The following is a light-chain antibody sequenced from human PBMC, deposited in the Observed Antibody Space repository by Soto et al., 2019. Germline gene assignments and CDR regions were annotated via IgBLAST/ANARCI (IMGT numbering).Light chain of an antibody. CDR2: GNK. J-gene: IGLJ1*01. V-gene: IGLV1-40*01. Sequence: QSVLTQPPSVSGAPGQRVTISCTGSRSNIGAGYDVHWYQQRPGTAPKLLIYGNKNRPSGVPDRFSGSKSGTSASLAITGLQAEDEADYYCQSYDSSLSVSYVFGTGTKVTVL. CDR3: QSYDSSLSVSYV. CDR1: RSNIGAGYD.